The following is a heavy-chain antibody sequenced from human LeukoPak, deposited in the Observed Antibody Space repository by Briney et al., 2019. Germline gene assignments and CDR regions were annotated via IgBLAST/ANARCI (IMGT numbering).Heavy chain of an antibody. Sequence: SVKVSCKASGGTFSSYAISWVRQAPGQGLEWMGGIIPIFGTANYAQKFQGRVKITADESTSTAYMELSSLRSEDTAVYYCARGGSPSIAAAGTVLQTFDYWGQGTLVTVSS. J-gene: IGHJ4*02. D-gene: IGHD6-13*01. CDR2: IIPIFGTA. CDR1: GGTFSSYA. CDR3: ARGGSPSIAAAGTVLQTFDY. V-gene: IGHV1-69*01.